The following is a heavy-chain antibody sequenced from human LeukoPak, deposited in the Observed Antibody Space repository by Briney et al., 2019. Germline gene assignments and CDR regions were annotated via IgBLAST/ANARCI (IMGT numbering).Heavy chain of an antibody. Sequence: SQTLSLTCTGAGGSISTGDCYWIWVREPPGKGLEWIGYIYYSGTTYYNPSLKGRISFSMQTSKNQFSLNLRSVTAADTAVYYCARDPVYGSGTFWGQGTLVTVSS. CDR1: GGSISTGDCY. D-gene: IGHD3-10*01. J-gene: IGHJ4*02. CDR3: ARDPVYGSGTF. V-gene: IGHV4-30-4*01. CDR2: IYYSGTT.